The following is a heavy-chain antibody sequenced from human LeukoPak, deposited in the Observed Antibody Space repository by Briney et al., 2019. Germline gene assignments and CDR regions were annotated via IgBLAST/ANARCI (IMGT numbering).Heavy chain of an antibody. D-gene: IGHD3-22*01. J-gene: IGHJ4*02. CDR2: ISSSSRYI. CDR3: AKKGYYDGSGYYMYYFDH. CDR1: GFTFSSYS. Sequence: GGSLRLSCAASGFTFSSYSMNWVRQAPGKGLEWVSSISSSSRYIYYADSVKGRFTISRDNSKNTLYLQMNSLRAEDTAVYYCAKKGYYDGSGYYMYYFDHWGQGTLVTVSS. V-gene: IGHV3-21*04.